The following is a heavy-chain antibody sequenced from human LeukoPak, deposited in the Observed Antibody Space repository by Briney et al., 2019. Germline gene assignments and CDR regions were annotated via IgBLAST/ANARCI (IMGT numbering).Heavy chain of an antibody. CDR3: ARGRRDGPNFDFDY. Sequence: ASVKVSCKASGYTFTSYDINWVRQATGQGLEWMGWMNPNSGNTGYAQKFQGRVTMTRNTSISTAYMELSSLRSEDTAVYYCARGRRDGPNFDFDYWGQGTLVTVSS. D-gene: IGHD5-24*01. CDR1: GYTFTSYD. V-gene: IGHV1-8*01. J-gene: IGHJ4*02. CDR2: MNPNSGNT.